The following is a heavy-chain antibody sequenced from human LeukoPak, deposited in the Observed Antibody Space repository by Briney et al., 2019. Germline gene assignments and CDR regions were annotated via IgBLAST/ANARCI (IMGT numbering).Heavy chain of an antibody. CDR3: AREAWSSGPLGY. CDR2: ISYDGSNK. D-gene: IGHD6-19*01. J-gene: IGHJ4*02. CDR1: GFTFSSYA. V-gene: IGHV3-30-3*01. Sequence: PGRSLRLSCAASGFTFSSYAMHWVRQAPGKGLEWVAVISYDGSNKYYADSVKGRFTISRDNSKNALYLQMNSLRAEDTAVYYCAREAWSSGPLGYWGQGTLVTVSS.